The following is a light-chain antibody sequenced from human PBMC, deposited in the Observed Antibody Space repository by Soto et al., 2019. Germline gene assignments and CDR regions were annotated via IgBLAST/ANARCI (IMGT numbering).Light chain of an antibody. V-gene: IGKV2-28*01. CDR3: MQALQTPS. CDR1: QSLLHSNGYNY. J-gene: IGKJ2*01. CDR2: LGS. Sequence: DIVMTQSPLSLPVTPGEPASISCRSSQSLLHSNGYNYLDWYLQKPGQSPQLLIYLGSNRASGVPDRFSGSGSGTDFTLKISRVEVEDVGFYYCMQALQTPSFGQGTKLEIK.